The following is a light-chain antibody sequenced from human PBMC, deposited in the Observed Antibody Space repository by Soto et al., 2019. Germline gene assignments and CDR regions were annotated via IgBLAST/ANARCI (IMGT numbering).Light chain of an antibody. CDR1: SSNIGNNY. CDR2: DNN. V-gene: IGLV1-51*01. Sequence: QSVLTQPPSVSAAPGQKVTFSCSGSSSNIGNNYVSWYQQLPGTAPKLLIYDNNKRPSGIPDRFSGSKSGTSATLGITGRQTGDEADYYCGTWDSSLSAGVVFGGGTKLTVL. CDR3: GTWDSSLSAGVV. J-gene: IGLJ2*01.